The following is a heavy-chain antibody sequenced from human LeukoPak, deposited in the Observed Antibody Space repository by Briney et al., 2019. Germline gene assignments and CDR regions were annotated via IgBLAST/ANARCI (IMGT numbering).Heavy chain of an antibody. CDR2: INPNSGGA. CDR1: GYTFTGYY. CDR3: ARDFCGGDCYSRSTYMDV. J-gene: IGHJ6*04. V-gene: IGHV1-2*06. D-gene: IGHD2-21*02. Sequence: ASVKVSCKASGYTFTGYYMHWVRQAPGQGLEWMGRINPNSGGANYAQKFQGRVTMTRATSISTAYMELSRLKSDDTAVYYCARDFCGGDCYSRSTYMDVWGKGTTVTVSS.